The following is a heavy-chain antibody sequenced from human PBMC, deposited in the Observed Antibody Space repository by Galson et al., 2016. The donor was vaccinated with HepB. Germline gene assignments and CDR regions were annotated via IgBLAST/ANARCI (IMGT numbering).Heavy chain of an antibody. Sequence: SVKVSCKASGHTFSGYVINWVRQAPGQGLEWMGGIFPLLGTATLSQRFQGRLTITVDRPTDTAYMELSSLRYEDTAVYYCARDEYGTMVRGVSRYYYSTMEVWGQGTTVSVAS. D-gene: IGHD3-10*01. CDR2: IFPLLGTA. J-gene: IGHJ6*02. CDR3: ARDEYGTMVRGVSRYYYSTMEV. V-gene: IGHV1-69*10. CDR1: GHTFSGYV.